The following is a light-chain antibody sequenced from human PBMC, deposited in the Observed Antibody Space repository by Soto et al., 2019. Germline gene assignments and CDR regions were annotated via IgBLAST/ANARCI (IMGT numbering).Light chain of an antibody. V-gene: IGKV3-15*01. CDR3: QQYNNWPRT. CDR2: GAS. J-gene: IGKJ1*01. Sequence: MVMTQSPATLSVSPGERATLSCRASQSVSNNLAWYQQRPGQAPRLLIYGASTRATGIPARFGGSGSGTEFTLTISSLQSEDFAVYYCQQYNNWPRTFGQRTKVDIK. CDR1: QSVSNN.